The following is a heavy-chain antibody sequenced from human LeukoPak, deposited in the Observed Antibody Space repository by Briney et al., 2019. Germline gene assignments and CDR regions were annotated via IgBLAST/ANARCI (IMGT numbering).Heavy chain of an antibody. CDR1: GFTFTSHG. Sequence: GGSLRLSCAASGFTFTSHGMHWVRQAPGKGLEWVAIIWFDGSQDYYADSVKGRFTISRDDSKNTLYVQMNSLRVEDTAVYYCARAVQGVTLDYWGQGTQVTVSS. CDR3: ARAVQGVTLDY. V-gene: IGHV3-33*01. D-gene: IGHD3-10*01. CDR2: IWFDGSQD. J-gene: IGHJ4*02.